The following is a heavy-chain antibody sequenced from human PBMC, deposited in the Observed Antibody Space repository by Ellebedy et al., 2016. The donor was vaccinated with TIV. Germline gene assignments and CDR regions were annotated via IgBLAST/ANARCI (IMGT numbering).Heavy chain of an antibody. CDR1: GFTFSDYY. D-gene: IGHD3-3*01. Sequence: GESLKISXAASGFTFSDYYMSWIRQAPGKGLEWVSYISSSSSYTNYADSVKGRFTISRDNAKNSLYLQMNSLRAEDTAVYYCAKDERFLEWLSYYYYMDVWGKGTTVTVSS. CDR2: ISSSSSYT. J-gene: IGHJ6*03. CDR3: AKDERFLEWLSYYYYMDV. V-gene: IGHV3-11*06.